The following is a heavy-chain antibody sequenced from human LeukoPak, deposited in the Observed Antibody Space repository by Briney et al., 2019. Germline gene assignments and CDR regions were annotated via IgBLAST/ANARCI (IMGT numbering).Heavy chain of an antibody. CDR2: IRGGGGSA. J-gene: IGHJ3*02. CDR3: ARDPNGDYIGAFDM. CDR1: GFTFSAYA. Sequence: GGSLRLSCTASGFTFSAYAMMWVRQAPGKGPEWVSAIRGGGGSAFYADSVKGRFTISRDNSKYTLFLQMNSLRTEDTAVYYCARDPNGDYIGAFDMWGPGTMVTVSS. V-gene: IGHV3-23*01. D-gene: IGHD4-17*01.